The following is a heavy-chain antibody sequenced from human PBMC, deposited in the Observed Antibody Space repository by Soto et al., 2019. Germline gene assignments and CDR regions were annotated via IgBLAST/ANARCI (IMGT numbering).Heavy chain of an antibody. CDR3: PLTGRGPVEMATIDGAFDI. J-gene: IGHJ3*02. Sequence: QITLKESGPTLVKPTQTLTLTCTFSGFSLSTSGVGVGWIRQPPGKALEWLALIYWDDDKRYSPSLKSRTTITIDTSRNQVYPQMTNMHPVDTATDYCPLTGRGPVEMATIDGAFDIWGQGTMVTVSS. CDR2: IYWDDDK. CDR1: GFSLSTSGVG. V-gene: IGHV2-5*02. D-gene: IGHD5-12*01.